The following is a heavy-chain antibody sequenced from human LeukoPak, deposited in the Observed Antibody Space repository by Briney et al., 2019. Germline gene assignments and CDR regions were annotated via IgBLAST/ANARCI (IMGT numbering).Heavy chain of an antibody. CDR3: ASRQDLGWHYDN. CDR2: FSRGGSIT. D-gene: IGHD6-19*01. J-gene: IGHJ4*01. CDR1: GFTFSSYA. V-gene: IGHV3-23*01. Sequence: GGSLRLSCAASGFTFSSYAMSWVRQAPGKGLEWVSGFSRGGSITNYADSVKGRFTISRDISKNTLYLQMNSLRAEDTAVYYCASRQDLGWHYDNWGQEPWSPSPQ.